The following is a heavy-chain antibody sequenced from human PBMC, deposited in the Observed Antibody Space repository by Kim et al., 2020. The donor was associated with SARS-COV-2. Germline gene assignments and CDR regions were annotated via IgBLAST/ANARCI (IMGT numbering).Heavy chain of an antibody. CDR3: ASVALGCSSWYWFDP. CDR2: ISSTTNYT. CDR1: GFTFSDYY. Sequence: GGSLRLSCAASGFTFSDYYMSWIRQAPGKGLEWVSYISSTTNYTRYADSAKGRCAISRDNAKNSLYLQMNSLRAEDTAVDYCASVALGCSSWYWFDPWGQGTLVTVSS. J-gene: IGHJ5*02. D-gene: IGHD6-13*01. V-gene: IGHV3-11*03.